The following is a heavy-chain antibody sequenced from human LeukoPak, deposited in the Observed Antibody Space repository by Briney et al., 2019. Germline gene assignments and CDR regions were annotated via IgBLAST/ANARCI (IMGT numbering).Heavy chain of an antibody. CDR3: AKKKDYGDYSLDY. J-gene: IGHJ4*02. Sequence: GGSLRLSCTVSGFTVSSNSMSWVRQAPGKGREWVSFIYSDNTHYSDSVKGRFTISRDNSKNMLYLQMNSLRAEDMAVYYCAKKKDYGDYSLDYWGQGTLVTVSS. CDR1: GFTVSSNS. V-gene: IGHV3-53*01. CDR2: IYSDNT. D-gene: IGHD4-17*01.